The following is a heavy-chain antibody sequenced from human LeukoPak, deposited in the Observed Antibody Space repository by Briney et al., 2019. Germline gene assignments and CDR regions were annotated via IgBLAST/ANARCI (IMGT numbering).Heavy chain of an antibody. CDR3: AKDRWLQYYFDY. Sequence: QAGGSLRLSCAASGFTFSSYAMSWVRQAPGKGLEWVSAISGSGGSTYYADSVKGRFTISRDNSKNTLYLQMNSLRAEDTAVYYCAKDRWLQYYFDYWGQGTLVTVSS. J-gene: IGHJ4*02. CDR2: ISGSGGST. CDR1: GFTFSSYA. D-gene: IGHD5-12*01. V-gene: IGHV3-23*01.